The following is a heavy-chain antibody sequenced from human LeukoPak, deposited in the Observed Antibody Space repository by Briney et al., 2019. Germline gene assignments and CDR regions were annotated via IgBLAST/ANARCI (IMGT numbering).Heavy chain of an antibody. CDR3: ARDHIVVVVAATPGNGFDP. Sequence: SETLSLTCTVSGGSISSYYWSWIRQPPGKGLEWIGYIYYSGSANYNPSLKSRVTISVDTSKNQFSLKLSSVTAADTAVYYCARDHIVVVVAATPGNGFDPWGQGTLVTVSS. V-gene: IGHV4-59*01. CDR1: GGSISSYY. J-gene: IGHJ5*02. CDR2: IYYSGSA. D-gene: IGHD2-15*01.